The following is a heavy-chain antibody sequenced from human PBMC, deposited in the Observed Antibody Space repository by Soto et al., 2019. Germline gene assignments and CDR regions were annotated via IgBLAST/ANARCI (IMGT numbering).Heavy chain of an antibody. CDR1: GFTFSSSA. Sequence: EVQLSESGGGLVQPGGSLRLSCAASGFTFSSSAMSWVRQAPGKGLEWVSAITGSGGNTFYADSVKGRFTISRDNSKNTLHLQMNSLRAEDTAVYYCAKRTTGGTYAFDIWGQGTMVTVSS. CDR2: ITGSGGNT. D-gene: IGHD1-1*01. V-gene: IGHV3-23*01. CDR3: AKRTTGGTYAFDI. J-gene: IGHJ3*02.